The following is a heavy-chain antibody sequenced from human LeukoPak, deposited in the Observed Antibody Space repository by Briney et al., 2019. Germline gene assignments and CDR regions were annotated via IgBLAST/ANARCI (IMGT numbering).Heavy chain of an antibody. V-gene: IGHV3-30*14. CDR3: ARGGSTVTSSTSYGMDV. CDR2: MSYDGTTQ. Sequence: GGSLRLSCAASGFTFSGYAMHWVRQAPGKGLEWVSIMSYDGTTQYYADSVKGRLIISRDNSRNTLYLQMNSLRAEDTAVYYCARGGSTVTSSTSYGMDVWGQGTTVTVSS. D-gene: IGHD4-17*01. J-gene: IGHJ6*02. CDR1: GFTFSGYA.